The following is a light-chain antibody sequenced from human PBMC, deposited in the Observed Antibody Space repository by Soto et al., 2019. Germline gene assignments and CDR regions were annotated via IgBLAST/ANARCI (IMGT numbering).Light chain of an antibody. J-gene: IGLJ1*01. CDR2: DTT. CDR1: TGAVTNGHY. CDR3: LLSYNGPYV. Sequence: QALVTQAPSLSVSPGGTVTLTCGSSTGAVTNGHYPYWFQQKPGKAPRTLIYDTTNRHSWTPARFSGSLLGGKAALTLSGAQPEDEAEYYCLLSYNGPYVFGTGTKVTV. V-gene: IGLV7-46*01.